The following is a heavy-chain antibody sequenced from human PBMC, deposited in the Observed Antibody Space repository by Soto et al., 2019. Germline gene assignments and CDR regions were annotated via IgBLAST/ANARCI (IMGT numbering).Heavy chain of an antibody. J-gene: IGHJ4*02. Sequence: GGSLRLSCVASGFSFSAYTMTWVRQAPGKGLEWVSSISTSGGTTYYADSVKGQFIISRDHFKNTLYLQMNSLRADDTAIFYCARFPNYYCSGSDYQYYFDSWGAGTLVTVSS. CDR1: GFSFSAYT. V-gene: IGHV3-23*01. CDR2: ISTSGGTT. CDR3: ARFPNYYCSGSDYQYYFDS. D-gene: IGHD3-10*01.